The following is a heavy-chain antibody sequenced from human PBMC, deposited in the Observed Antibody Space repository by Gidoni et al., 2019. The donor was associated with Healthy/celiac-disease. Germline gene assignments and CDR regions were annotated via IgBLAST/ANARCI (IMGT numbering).Heavy chain of an antibody. Sequence: EVQLVESGGGLVKPGGSLRLSCAASGFTFSSYSMNWVRQAPGKGLEWVSSISDSSSYIYYADSVKGRFTISRDNAKNSLYLQMNSLRAEDTAVYSCARDREELPYYFDYWGQGTLVTVSS. J-gene: IGHJ4*02. D-gene: IGHD1-26*01. CDR1: GFTFSSYS. CDR3: ARDREELPYYFDY. V-gene: IGHV3-21*01. CDR2: ISDSSSYI.